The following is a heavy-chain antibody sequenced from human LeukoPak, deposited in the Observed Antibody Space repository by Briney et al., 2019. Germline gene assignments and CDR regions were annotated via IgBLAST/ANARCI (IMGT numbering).Heavy chain of an antibody. CDR1: GYTFTNYG. CDR2: ISAYNGDT. Sequence: ASVKVSCKASGYTFTNYGITWVRQAPGQGLEWMGWISAYNGDTTYAQNLQGRVTMTTDTSTSTAYMELRSLTSGDTAVYYCARGGAWGDREVDYWGQGSLVTVSS. J-gene: IGHJ4*02. CDR3: ARGGAWGDREVDY. D-gene: IGHD3-16*01. V-gene: IGHV1-18*01.